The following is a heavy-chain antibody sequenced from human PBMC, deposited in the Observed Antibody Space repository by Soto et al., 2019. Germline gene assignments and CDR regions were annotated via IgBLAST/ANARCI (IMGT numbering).Heavy chain of an antibody. J-gene: IGHJ4*02. CDR1: GFTFSNSW. V-gene: IGHV3-7*01. D-gene: IGHD3-22*01. CDR2: IKEDGTAK. Sequence: EVQLVESGGGLVQPGGSLRLSCAASGFTFSNSWMNWVRQAPGKGLEWVANIKEDGTAKYYLDSVKGRFTVSRDNAKNYLYLQMHRLRAEDTAMCYCTTDRGYVTFDYWGKGTVVTVSS. CDR3: TTDRGYVTFDY.